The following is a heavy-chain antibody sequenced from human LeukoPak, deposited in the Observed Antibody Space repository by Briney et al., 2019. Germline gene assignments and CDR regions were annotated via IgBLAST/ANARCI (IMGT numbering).Heavy chain of an antibody. CDR3: AREAVTRNYFDY. V-gene: IGHV3-53*01. CDR2: IYSGGST. J-gene: IGHJ4*02. D-gene: IGHD4-17*01. CDR1: GFAFSSNY. Sequence: PGGSLRLSCAASGFAFSSNYMSWVRQAPGKGLEWVSVIYSGGSTYYADSVMGRFTISRDNSKNTLYLQMNSLRAEDTAVYYCAREAVTRNYFDYWGQGTLVAVSS.